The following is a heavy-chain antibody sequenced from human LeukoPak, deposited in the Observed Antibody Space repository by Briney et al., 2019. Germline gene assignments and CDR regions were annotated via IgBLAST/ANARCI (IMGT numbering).Heavy chain of an antibody. CDR1: GGSISSYY. CDR3: ARVGEMTTVNLYYFDY. V-gene: IGHV4-59*01. J-gene: IGHJ4*02. CDR2: IYYSGST. Sequence: SETLSLTCTVSGGSISSYYWSWIRQPPGKGLEWIGYIYYSGSTNYNPSLKSRVTISVDTSKNQFSLKLSSVTAADTAVYYCARVGEMTTVNLYYFDYWGQGTLVTVSS. D-gene: IGHD4-17*01.